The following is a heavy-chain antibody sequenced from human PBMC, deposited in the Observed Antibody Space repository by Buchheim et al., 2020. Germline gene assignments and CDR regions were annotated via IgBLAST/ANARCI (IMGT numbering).Heavy chain of an antibody. V-gene: IGHV4-30-2*01. CDR3: ARANYDFWSGYHPY. CDR1: GGSISSGGYS. CDR2: IYHSGST. D-gene: IGHD3-3*01. J-gene: IGHJ4*02. Sequence: QLQLQESGSGLVKPSQTLSLTCAVSGGSISSGGYSWSWIRQPPGKGLEWIGYIYHSGSTYYNPSLKSRVTISVDTSKNQFSLKLSSVTAADTAVYYCARANYDFWSGYHPYWGQGTL.